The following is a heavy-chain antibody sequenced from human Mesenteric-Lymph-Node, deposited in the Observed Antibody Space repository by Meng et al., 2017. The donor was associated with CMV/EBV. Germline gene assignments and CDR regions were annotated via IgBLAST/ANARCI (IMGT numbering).Heavy chain of an antibody. V-gene: IGHV1-2*02. Sequence: ASVKVSCKASGYTFTGYYMHWVRQAPGQGLEWMGWINPDSGGTNYARKFQGRVTMTRDTSTGTVYMELSRLRSEDTAVYYCASRRPLYTDFWSASTHYGMDVWGQGTTVTVSS. CDR2: INPDSGGT. CDR1: GYTFTGYY. J-gene: IGHJ6*02. CDR3: ASRRPLYTDFWSASTHYGMDV. D-gene: IGHD3-3*01.